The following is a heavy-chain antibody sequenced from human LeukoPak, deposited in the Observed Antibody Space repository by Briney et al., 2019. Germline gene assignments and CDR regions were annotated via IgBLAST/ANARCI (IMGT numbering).Heavy chain of an antibody. V-gene: IGHV3-30*18. J-gene: IGHJ5*02. CDR3: AKDWSLTGTTEDWFDP. CDR1: GFTFSNYG. Sequence: QPGGSLRLSCAASGFTFSNYGMHWVRQAPGKGLEWVAVISYDGSNKYYADSVKGRFTISRDNSKNTLYLQMNSLRAEDTAVYYCAKDWSLTGTTEDWFDPWGQGTLVTVSS. D-gene: IGHD1-7*01. CDR2: ISYDGSNK.